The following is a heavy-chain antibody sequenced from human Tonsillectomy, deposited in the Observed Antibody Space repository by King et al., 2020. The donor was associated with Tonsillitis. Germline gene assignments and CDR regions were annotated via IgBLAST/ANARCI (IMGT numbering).Heavy chain of an antibody. CDR1: GGTLSSYA. D-gene: IGHD3-10*01. CDR3: ARDRTGSPLDY. V-gene: IGHV1-69*06. CDR2: IIPMFGTT. J-gene: IGHJ4*02. Sequence: HVQLVESGAEVKKPGSSVKVSCKASGGTLSSYAITWVRQAPGQGLEWMGGIIPMFGTTNYAQKFQGRLTFTADKSTGTVYMDLSSLRSEDTAIYYCARDRTGSPLDYWGQGTLVTVSS.